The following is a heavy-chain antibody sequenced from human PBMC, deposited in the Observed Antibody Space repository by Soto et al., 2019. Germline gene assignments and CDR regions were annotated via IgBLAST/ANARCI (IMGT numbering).Heavy chain of an antibody. CDR2: ITFNGNVI. D-gene: IGHD2-8*02. J-gene: IGHJ4*03. CDR1: GFTFDDYA. Sequence: VQLVESGGGFIQPGRSLGLSCAASGFTFDDYAMHWVRRAPGRGMEWVAGITFNGNVIGYADSVKGRFTVSRDNDKNSLSLQMSDLRAEETALWYCAKGGNDGFCAGGRCYFDSWGQGIQVTVTS. V-gene: IGHV3-9*01. CDR3: AKGGNDGFCAGGRCYFDS.